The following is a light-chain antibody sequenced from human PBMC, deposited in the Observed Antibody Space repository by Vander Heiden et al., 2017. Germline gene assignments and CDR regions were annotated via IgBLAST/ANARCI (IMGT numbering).Light chain of an antibody. CDR1: QGISSY. Sequence: IQLPQSPSSLSASVGDRVTITCRASQGISSYLAWYQQKPGKAPKLLIYAASTLQSGVPSRFSGSGSGTDFTLTISSLQPEDFATYYCQQLNSYPRTFGQGTKLEIK. CDR2: AAS. V-gene: IGKV1-9*01. CDR3: QQLNSYPRT. J-gene: IGKJ2*02.